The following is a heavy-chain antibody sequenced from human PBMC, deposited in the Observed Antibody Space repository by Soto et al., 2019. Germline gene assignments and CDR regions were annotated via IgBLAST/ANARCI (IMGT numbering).Heavy chain of an antibody. CDR1: GFTFSTYG. Sequence: EVQLLESGGGLVQPGGSLRLSCTASGFTFSTYGMSWVRQAPGKGLEWVSSLSGDGTTTYYIDSVKSRFTISRDNSMNTLSLQMISLRTEDTAIYYCAKDISFDTSAYNYWGQGILVAVSS. CDR2: LSGDGTTT. J-gene: IGHJ4*02. CDR3: AKDISFDTSAYNY. V-gene: IGHV3-23*01. D-gene: IGHD3-22*01.